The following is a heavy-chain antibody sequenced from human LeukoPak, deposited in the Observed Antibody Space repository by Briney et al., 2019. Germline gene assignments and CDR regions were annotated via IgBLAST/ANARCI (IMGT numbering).Heavy chain of an antibody. CDR1: GFTFSSYG. D-gene: IGHD2-21*02. Sequence: GGSLRLSCAASGFTFSSYGMHWVRQAPGKGLEGVAVISYDGNNKYYADSVKGRFTISRDNSKNTLYLQMNSLRAEDTAVYYCAKDRSAGTTAYYYYGMDVWGQGTTVTVSS. CDR2: ISYDGNNK. CDR3: AKDRSAGTTAYYYYGMDV. V-gene: IGHV3-30*18. J-gene: IGHJ6*02.